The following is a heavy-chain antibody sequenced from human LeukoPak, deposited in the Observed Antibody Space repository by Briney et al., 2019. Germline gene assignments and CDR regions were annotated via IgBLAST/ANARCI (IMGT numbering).Heavy chain of an antibody. D-gene: IGHD3-10*01. Sequence: PGGSLRLSCAASGFTFDDYGMSWVRQAPGKGLERVSGINWNGGSTGYADSVKGRFTISRDNAKNSLYLQMNSLRAEDTALYYCARDFNSGYGSGSYYNPYYFDYWGQGTLVTVSS. V-gene: IGHV3-20*04. CDR2: INWNGGST. CDR1: GFTFDDYG. CDR3: ARDFNSGYGSGSYYNPYYFDY. J-gene: IGHJ4*02.